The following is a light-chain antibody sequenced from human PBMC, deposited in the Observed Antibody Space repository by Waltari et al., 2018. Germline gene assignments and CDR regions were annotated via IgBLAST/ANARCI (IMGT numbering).Light chain of an antibody. CDR3: HQYTNFPLT. Sequence: DIQMTQSPSTLSASVGDRVTITCRASQSISAWLAWYQLRPGKAPKLLISDASILERGGASRFSGSGSGTEFTLTINRLQHDDFATYYCHQYTNFPLTFGGGTTVEIK. CDR2: DAS. J-gene: IGKJ4*01. V-gene: IGKV1-5*01. CDR1: QSISAW.